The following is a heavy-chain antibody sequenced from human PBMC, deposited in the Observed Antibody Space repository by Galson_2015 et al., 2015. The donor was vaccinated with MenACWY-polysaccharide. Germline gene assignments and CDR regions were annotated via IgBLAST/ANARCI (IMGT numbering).Heavy chain of an antibody. CDR2: VNSDASIK. CDR1: GFTLGSYW. D-gene: IGHD3-10*01. Sequence: SLRLSCAASGFTLGSYWMHWVRQAPGKGLEWVSRVNSDASIKSYADSVKGRFTIARDNSKNTVYLQMHSLRAEDTAVYYCAKDRPLRGLTKFYYGMDAWGQGTTVTVSS. V-gene: IGHV3-74*01. CDR3: AKDRPLRGLTKFYYGMDA. J-gene: IGHJ6*02.